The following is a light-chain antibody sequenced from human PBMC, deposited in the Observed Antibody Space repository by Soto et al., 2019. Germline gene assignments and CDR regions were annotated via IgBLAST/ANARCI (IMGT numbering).Light chain of an antibody. CDR2: GAS. CDR1: QSASDN. J-gene: IGKJ2*01. CDR3: QQYYKLPYT. Sequence: EIVMTQSPATLSVSPGVRATLSCRASQSASDNLAWYQQKRGQAPRLLIYGASARATDIPARFSGSGSGTEFTLTISSLQSEDFAVYFCQQYYKLPYTFGQGARLEIK. V-gene: IGKV3-15*01.